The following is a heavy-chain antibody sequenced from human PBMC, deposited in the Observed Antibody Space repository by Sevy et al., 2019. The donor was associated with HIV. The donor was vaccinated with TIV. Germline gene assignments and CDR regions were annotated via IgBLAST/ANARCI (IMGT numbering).Heavy chain of an antibody. J-gene: IGHJ6*02. CDR3: ARAVGSSSWPRDYYYGMDV. V-gene: IGHV4-59*01. Sequence: SETLSLTCTVSGGSINSYYWTWIRQPPGKGLEWIEYIYYSGSTKYNPTLKSRVTISVDTSKNQFSLKLTSVTAADTAVYYCARAVGSSSWPRDYYYGMDVWGQGTTVTVSS. CDR1: GGSINSYY. CDR2: IYYSGST. D-gene: IGHD6-13*01.